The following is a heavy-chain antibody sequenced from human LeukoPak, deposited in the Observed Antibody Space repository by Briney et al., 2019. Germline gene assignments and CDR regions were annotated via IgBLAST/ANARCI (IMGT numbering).Heavy chain of an antibody. CDR3: TTEGSIYDYVWGSYRYTGRDY. J-gene: IGHJ4*02. V-gene: IGHV3-15*01. CDR1: GFTFSNAW. Sequence: GGSLRLSCAASGFTFSNAWMSWVRQAPGKGLEWVGRIKSKTDGGTTDYAAPVKGRFTISRDDSKNTLYLQMNSLKTEDTAVYYCTTEGSIYDYVWGSYRYTGRDYWGQGTLVTVSS. D-gene: IGHD3-16*02. CDR2: IKSKTDGGTT.